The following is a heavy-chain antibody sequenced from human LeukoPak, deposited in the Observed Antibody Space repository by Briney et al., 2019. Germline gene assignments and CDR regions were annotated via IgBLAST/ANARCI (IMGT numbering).Heavy chain of an antibody. Sequence: PSETLSLTCTVSGGSISSGDYYWSWIRQHPGKGLEWIGYIYYSGSTYYNPSLKSRVTISVDTSKNQFSLKLSSVTAADTAVYYCATRGYSYGYGYFQHWGQGTLVTVSS. CDR2: IYYSGST. CDR1: GGSISSGDYY. D-gene: IGHD5-18*01. CDR3: ATRGYSYGYGYFQH. V-gene: IGHV4-31*03. J-gene: IGHJ1*01.